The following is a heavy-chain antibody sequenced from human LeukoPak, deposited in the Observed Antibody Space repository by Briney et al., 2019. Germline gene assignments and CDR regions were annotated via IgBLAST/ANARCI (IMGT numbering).Heavy chain of an antibody. V-gene: IGHV1-2*02. Sequence: ASVKVSCKASGYTFTGYYMHWVRQAPGQGLEWMGWINPNSGGTNYAQKFQGRVTMTRDTSISTAYMELSRLRSDDTAVYYCARDRRMWELLVRAWSDPWGQGTLVTVSS. CDR2: INPNSGGT. D-gene: IGHD1-26*01. CDR1: GYTFTGYY. J-gene: IGHJ5*02. CDR3: ARDRRMWELLVRAWSDP.